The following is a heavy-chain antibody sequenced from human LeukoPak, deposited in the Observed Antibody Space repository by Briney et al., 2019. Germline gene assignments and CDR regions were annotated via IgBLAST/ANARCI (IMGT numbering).Heavy chain of an antibody. CDR3: VRDGMVTIPFDY. CDR1: GFTLSSYW. CDR2: IDFDGTST. Sequence: PGGPLRLSCAASGFTLSSYWMHWVRQVPGKGLVWVSRIDFDGTSTLYTDSVKGRFTISRDNAKNMLYLQMNSLRAEDTAVYYCVRDGMVTIPFDYWGQGTLVTVSS. D-gene: IGHD5-24*01. V-gene: IGHV3-74*01. J-gene: IGHJ4*02.